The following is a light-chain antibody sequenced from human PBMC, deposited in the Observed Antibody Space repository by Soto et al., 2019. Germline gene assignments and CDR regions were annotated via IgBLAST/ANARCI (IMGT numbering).Light chain of an antibody. Sequence: QSALTQPASVSGSPGQSIPISCIGTSSDVGSYNLVSWYQQYPGKAPKLMIYEVTEWPSGVSNRFSGSKSGNTASLTISGLQADDEADYYCCAYTSSATLVFGGGTKLTVL. V-gene: IGLV2-23*02. CDR1: SSDVGSYNL. CDR2: EVT. J-gene: IGLJ2*01. CDR3: CAYTSSATLV.